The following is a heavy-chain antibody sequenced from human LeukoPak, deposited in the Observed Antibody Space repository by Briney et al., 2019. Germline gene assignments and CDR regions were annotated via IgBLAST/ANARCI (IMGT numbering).Heavy chain of an antibody. V-gene: IGHV3-30*04. CDR2: ISYDGSNK. CDR3: AREGAAAGTGDY. Sequence: GRSLRLSCAASGFTFSSYAMHWVRQAPGKGLEWVAVISYDGSNKYYADSVKGRFTISRDNSKNTLYLQMNSLRAEDTAVYYCAREGAAAGTGDYWGQGTLVTVSS. CDR1: GFTFSSYA. J-gene: IGHJ4*02. D-gene: IGHD6-13*01.